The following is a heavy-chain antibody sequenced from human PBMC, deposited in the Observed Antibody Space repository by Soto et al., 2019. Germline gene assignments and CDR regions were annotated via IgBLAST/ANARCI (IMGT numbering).Heavy chain of an antibody. Sequence: QVQLVQSGAEVKKPGSSVKVSCKASGGTFSSYAISWVRQAPGQGLEWMGGIIPIFGTANYAQKFQGRVTTATDESKCKGFIELGRLRSEDAAVDYCERVRDIVVVVAATPHFYCCGMDLWGQGTTVTVCS. CDR3: ERVRDIVVVVAATPHFYCCGMDL. D-gene: IGHD2-15*01. V-gene: IGHV1-69*05. CDR1: GGTFSSYA. CDR2: IIPIFGTA. J-gene: IGHJ6*01.